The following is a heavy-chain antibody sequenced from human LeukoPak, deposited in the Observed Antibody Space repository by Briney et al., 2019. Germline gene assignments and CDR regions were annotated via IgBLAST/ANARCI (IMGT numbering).Heavy chain of an antibody. CDR3: ARDYMVRGVSGMDV. V-gene: IGHV3-30*04. D-gene: IGHD3-10*01. Sequence: GGSLRLSCAASGFTFSSYAMHWVRQAPGKGLWCVAVISYDGSNKYYADSVKGRFTISRDNSKNTLYLQMNSLRAEDTAVYYCARDYMVRGVSGMDVWGKGSTVTVSS. J-gene: IGHJ6*04. CDR1: GFTFSSYA. CDR2: ISYDGSNK.